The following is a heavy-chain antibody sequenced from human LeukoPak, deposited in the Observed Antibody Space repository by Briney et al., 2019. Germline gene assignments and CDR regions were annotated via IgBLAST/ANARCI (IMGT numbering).Heavy chain of an antibody. V-gene: IGHV4-39*01. D-gene: IGHD3-3*01. Sequence: PSETLSLTCTVSGGSISSRSYYWGWIRQPPGKGLEWIGSIYYSGSTYYNPSLKSRVTISVDTSKHQFSLKLSSVPAADTAVYYCARSHFLRFLEWLLPLDYWGQGTLVTVSS. CDR1: GGSISSRSYY. J-gene: IGHJ4*02. CDR3: ARSHFLRFLEWLLPLDY. CDR2: IYYSGST.